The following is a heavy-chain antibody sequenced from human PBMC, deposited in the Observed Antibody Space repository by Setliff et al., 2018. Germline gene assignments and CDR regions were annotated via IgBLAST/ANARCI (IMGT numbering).Heavy chain of an antibody. V-gene: IGHV4-4*07. CDR1: GGSINNYF. CDR2: LYTSGIS. Sequence: NLPETLSLTCTVSGGSINNYFWTWIRQPAGKGLEWIGRLYTSGISNYNPSLKSRVTMSVDTSKNQFSLNLTSVTAADTAVYYCARENADYARSFDPWGQGTLVTVSS. CDR3: ARENADYARSFDP. J-gene: IGHJ5*02. D-gene: IGHD3-16*01.